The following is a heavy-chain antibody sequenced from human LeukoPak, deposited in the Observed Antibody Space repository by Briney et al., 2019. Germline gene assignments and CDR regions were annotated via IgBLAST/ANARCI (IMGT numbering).Heavy chain of an antibody. CDR3: AREGSSWTEGFDY. CDR1: GGSISSGSYY. CDR2: IYTSGST. V-gene: IGHV4-61*02. Sequence: PSETLSLTCTVSGGSISSGSYYWSWIRQPAGKGLEWIGRIYTSGSTNYNPSLKSRVTISVDTSKNQFSLKLSSVTAADTAVYYCAREGSSWTEGFDYWGQGTLVTVSS. D-gene: IGHD6-13*01. J-gene: IGHJ4*02.